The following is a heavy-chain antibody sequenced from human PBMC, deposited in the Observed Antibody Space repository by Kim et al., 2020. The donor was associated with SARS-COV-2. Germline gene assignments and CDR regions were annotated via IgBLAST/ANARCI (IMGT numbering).Heavy chain of an antibody. D-gene: IGHD1-1*01. CDR1: GGTFSSYA. V-gene: IGHV1-69*13. CDR2: IIPIFGTA. Sequence: SVKVSCKASGGTFSSYAISWVRQAPGQGLEWMGGIIPIFGTANYAQKFQGRVTITADESTSTAYMELSSLRSEDTAVYYCARENLRRGTADYWGQGTLVTVSS. J-gene: IGHJ4*02. CDR3: ARENLRRGTADY.